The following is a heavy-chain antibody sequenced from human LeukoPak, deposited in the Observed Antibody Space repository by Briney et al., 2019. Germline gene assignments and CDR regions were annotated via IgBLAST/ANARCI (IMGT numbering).Heavy chain of an antibody. D-gene: IGHD3-10*01. J-gene: IGHJ4*02. CDR3: ASAGLTYGSGSYFVC. Sequence: GGSLRLSCVASGFTFSSSWMTWVRQAPGKGLEWVASIREDGSQKTAVDSVRGRFTISRDNAKNSAYLQMDSLRAEDTALYYCASAGLTYGSGSYFVCWGQGTLVTVSS. V-gene: IGHV3-7*03. CDR1: GFTFSSSW. CDR2: IREDGSQK.